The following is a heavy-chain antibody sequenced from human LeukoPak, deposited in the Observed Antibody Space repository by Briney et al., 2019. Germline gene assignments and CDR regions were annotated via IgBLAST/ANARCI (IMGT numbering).Heavy chain of an antibody. V-gene: IGHV3-7*03. Sequence: PGGSLRLSCAASGFAFSSYWMSWVRQAPGKGLEWVANIKQDGSEKYYVGSVKGRFTISRDNAKNSLYLQMNSLRAVDTAVYYCASGGGIFDYWGQGTLVTVSS. CDR2: IKQDGSEK. CDR1: GFAFSSYW. CDR3: ASGGGIFDY. J-gene: IGHJ4*02. D-gene: IGHD3-16*01.